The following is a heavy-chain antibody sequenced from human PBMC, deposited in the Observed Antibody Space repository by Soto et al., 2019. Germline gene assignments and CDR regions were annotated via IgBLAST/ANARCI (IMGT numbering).Heavy chain of an antibody. CDR2: ISSSSSYI. J-gene: IGHJ4*02. CDR3: ARDGRGDYDYIWGSPIDY. V-gene: IGHV3-21*01. CDR1: GFTFSSYS. Sequence: ESGGGLVKPGGSLRLSCAASGFTFSSYSMNWVRQAPGKGLEWVSSISSSSSYIYYADSVKGRFTISRDNAKNSLYLQMNSLRAEDTAVYYCARDGRGDYDYIWGSPIDYWGQGTLVTVSS. D-gene: IGHD3-16*01.